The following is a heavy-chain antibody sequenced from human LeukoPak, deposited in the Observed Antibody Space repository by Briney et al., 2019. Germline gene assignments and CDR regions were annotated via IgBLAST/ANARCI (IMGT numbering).Heavy chain of an antibody. CDR3: TTAQYSFGRDAFDI. CDR2: IKRKTDGGTT. D-gene: IGHD5-12*01. V-gene: IGHV3-15*01. CDR1: GFTFSSAW. Sequence: GGSLRLSCAASGFTFSSAWMGWVRQTPGKGLEWVGRIKRKTDGGTTDYAAPVKGRFTISRDDSKNTLFLQMNSLRTEDTGVYYCTTAQYSFGRDAFDIWGHGTMVTVSS. J-gene: IGHJ3*02.